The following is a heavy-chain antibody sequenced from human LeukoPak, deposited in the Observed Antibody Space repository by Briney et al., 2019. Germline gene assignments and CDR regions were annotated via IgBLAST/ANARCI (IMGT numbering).Heavy chain of an antibody. D-gene: IGHD6-13*01. J-gene: IGHJ4*02. CDR2: ISSSGSTI. Sequence: GGSLRLSCAASGFTFSDYYMSWIRQAPGKGLEWVSYISSSGSTIYYADSVKGRFTISRDNAKNSLYLQINSLRAEDTAVYYCAGTEEGAAGPFDYWGQGTLVTVSS. V-gene: IGHV3-11*01. CDR1: GFTFSDYY. CDR3: AGTEEGAAGPFDY.